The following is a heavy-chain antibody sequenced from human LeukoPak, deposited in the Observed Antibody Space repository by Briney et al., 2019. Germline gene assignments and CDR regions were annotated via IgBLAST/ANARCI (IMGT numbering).Heavy chain of an antibody. CDR3: ARDPGPYGDYMDV. D-gene: IGHD1-1*01. V-gene: IGHV3-30*03. CDR2: RSYDGSNK. Sequence: GGSLRLSCAASGFIFNTYSMNWVRQAPGKGLEWVAVRSYDGSNKYYADSVKGRFTISRDNSKNTLYLQMNSLRVEDTAVYYCARDPGPYGDYMDVWGKGTTVTVSS. J-gene: IGHJ6*03. CDR1: GFIFNTYS.